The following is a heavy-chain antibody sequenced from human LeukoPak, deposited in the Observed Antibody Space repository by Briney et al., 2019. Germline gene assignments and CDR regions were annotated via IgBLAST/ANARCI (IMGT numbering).Heavy chain of an antibody. J-gene: IGHJ6*03. CDR2: IYYSGST. CDR3: ARHKDYYYSYMDV. Sequence: RASETLSLTCSVYGDSISTSSYDWGWFRQPPGKGLEWIGTIYYSGSTYYNPSLTSRVTISVDTSKNQFSLKLSSVTAADTAVYYCARHKDYYYSYMDVWGKGTTVTISS. V-gene: IGHV4-39*01. CDR1: GDSISTSSYD.